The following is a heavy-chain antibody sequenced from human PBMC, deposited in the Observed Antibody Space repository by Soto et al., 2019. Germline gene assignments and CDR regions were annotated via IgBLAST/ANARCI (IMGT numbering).Heavy chain of an antibody. V-gene: IGHV6-1*01. CDR3: ARDGVVRNTGGYGMDV. CDR2: TYYRSNWYS. CDR1: GDSVSSNSAM. Sequence: QVQLQQSGPGLVKPSQTLSLTCVTSGDSVSSNSAMWNWIRQSPSRGLEWLARTYYRSNWYSDYAVSVKSRITINPDTSKNQFSLQLYSVTPEDTAVYYCARDGVVRNTGGYGMDVWGQGTTVTVSS. D-gene: IGHD2-8*01. J-gene: IGHJ6*02.